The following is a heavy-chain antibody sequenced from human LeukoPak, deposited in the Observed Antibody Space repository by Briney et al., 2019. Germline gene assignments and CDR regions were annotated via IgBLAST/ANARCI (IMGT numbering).Heavy chain of an antibody. Sequence: SETLSLTCTVSGGSISGYYWSWIRQPPGKGLQWIGNIHYSGSTNYNPSLNSRVTISVDTSKRHFSLKLSSVTAADTAVYYCAREYSSSWYHAFDIWGQGTMVTVSS. CDR1: GGSISGYY. V-gene: IGHV4-59*12. J-gene: IGHJ3*02. D-gene: IGHD6-13*01. CDR2: IHYSGST. CDR3: AREYSSSWYHAFDI.